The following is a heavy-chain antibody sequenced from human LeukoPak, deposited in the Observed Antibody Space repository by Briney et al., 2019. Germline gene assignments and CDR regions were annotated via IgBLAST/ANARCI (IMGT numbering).Heavy chain of an antibody. V-gene: IGHV3-23*01. D-gene: IGHD6-13*01. J-gene: IGHJ4*02. CDR3: AKYSSSWYVSYFDY. CDR2: ISGSGGST. Sequence: GGSLRLSCAASGFTFSSYSMSWVRQAPGKGLEWVSAISGSGGSTYYADSVKGRFTISRDNSKNTLYLQMNSLRAEDTAVYYCAKYSSSWYVSYFDYWGQGTLVTVSS. CDR1: GFTFSSYS.